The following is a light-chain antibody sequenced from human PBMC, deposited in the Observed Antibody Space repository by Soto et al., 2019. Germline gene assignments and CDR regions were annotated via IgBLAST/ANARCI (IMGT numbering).Light chain of an antibody. Sequence: EIVLTQSPGTLSLSPGERATLSCRASQSVSSSYLAWYQQKPGQAPRLLIYGASSSATGIPDRFSGSGSGTDFTLTISRLEPEDFAVYYGHQYDSSPLTFGGGTKVEIK. CDR1: QSVSSSY. CDR3: HQYDSSPLT. CDR2: GAS. V-gene: IGKV3-20*01. J-gene: IGKJ4*01.